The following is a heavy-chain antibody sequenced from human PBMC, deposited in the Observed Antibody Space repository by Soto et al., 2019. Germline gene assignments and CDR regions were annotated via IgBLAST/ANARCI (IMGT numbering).Heavy chain of an antibody. Sequence: QVQLQESGPGLVKPSQTLSLPCTVSGGSISSGGHYWTWIRQHPGKDLEWIGYIDYSGSTYYNPSLKGRVTISVDTSKNQFSLEVNSVTAADTAVYYCARDHHDTSGPSGGYFDYWGQGTLVTVSS. J-gene: IGHJ4*02. D-gene: IGHD3-22*01. CDR2: IDYSGST. CDR3: ARDHHDTSGPSGGYFDY. CDR1: GGSISSGGHY. V-gene: IGHV4-31*03.